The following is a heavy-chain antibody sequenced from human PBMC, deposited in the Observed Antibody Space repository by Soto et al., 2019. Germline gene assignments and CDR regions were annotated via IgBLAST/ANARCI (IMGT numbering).Heavy chain of an antibody. V-gene: IGHV6-1*01. CDR3: ARENQQLVSSLDS. J-gene: IGHJ4*02. CDR1: GDSVSSRNAA. CDR2: TYYKSKWYN. Sequence: PSQTLSLTCAISGDSVSSRNAAWNWVRQSPSRGLEWLGRTYYKSKWYNDYSLSVRSRITISPDTSNNQFSLQLNSVTPEDTAVYFCARENQQLVSSLDSWGQGILVTVSS. D-gene: IGHD6-6*01.